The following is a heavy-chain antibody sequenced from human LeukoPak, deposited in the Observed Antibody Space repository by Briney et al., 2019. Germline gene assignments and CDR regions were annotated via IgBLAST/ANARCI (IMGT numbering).Heavy chain of an antibody. CDR1: SGSMISNNDY. J-gene: IGHJ4*02. CDR3: ARDVAGNTFDY. CDR2: IYYSGDT. V-gene: IGHV4-39*07. D-gene: IGHD5-12*01. Sequence: SETLSLTCTVSSGSMISNNDYWAWIRQPPGKGLEWLGSIYYSGDTYNNPPLKSRVTISVDTAKSQFSLRLTSMTAADTAVYYCARDVAGNTFDYWGQGTLVTVSS.